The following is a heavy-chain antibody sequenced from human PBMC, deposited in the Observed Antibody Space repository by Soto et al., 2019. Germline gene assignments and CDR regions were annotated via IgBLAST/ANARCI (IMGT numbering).Heavy chain of an antibody. J-gene: IGHJ4*02. D-gene: IGHD6-6*01. Sequence: QVQLQESGPGLVKPSETLSLTCTVSGGSISSYYWNWIRQPPGKGLEWIGYIYNSGNTNYNPSLRSRVLISIDTSKHQFSLKLTSVTAADTAVYYCAAPPRYWGQGTLVTVSS. CDR2: IYNSGNT. V-gene: IGHV4-59*01. CDR1: GGSISSYY. CDR3: AAPPRY.